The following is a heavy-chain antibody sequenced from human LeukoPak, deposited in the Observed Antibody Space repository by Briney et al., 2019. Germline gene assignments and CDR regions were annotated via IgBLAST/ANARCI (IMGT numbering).Heavy chain of an antibody. Sequence: PGGSLRLSCAASGFTVSSNYMSWVRQAPEKGLGWVSIIYDSGTTYYADSVKGRFTISRDNSKNTLYLQMNSLRAEDTAVYYCARWHTSGNNYYYDYWGQGTLVTVSS. CDR2: IYDSGTT. J-gene: IGHJ4*02. D-gene: IGHD3-22*01. V-gene: IGHV3-53*01. CDR3: ARWHTSGNNYYYDY. CDR1: GFTVSSNY.